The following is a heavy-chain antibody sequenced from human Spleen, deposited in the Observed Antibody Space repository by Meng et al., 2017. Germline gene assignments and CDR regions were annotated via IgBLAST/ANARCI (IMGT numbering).Heavy chain of an antibody. J-gene: IGHJ4*02. D-gene: IGHD2-15*01. CDR1: GFSVSHNY. V-gene: IGHV3-7*01. Sequence: GESLKISCAASGFSVSHNYMSWVRQAPGKGLEWVANINQDGSEIHYVDSVKGRFTISRDNAKNSLYLQMNSLRAEDTAVYYCARHGGKDCVTGICYSGIDFWGQGTLVTVSS. CDR2: INQDGSEI. CDR3: ARHGGKDCVTGICYSGIDF.